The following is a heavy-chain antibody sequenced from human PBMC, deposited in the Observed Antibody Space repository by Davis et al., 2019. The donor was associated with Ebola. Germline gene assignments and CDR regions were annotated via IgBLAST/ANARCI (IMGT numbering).Heavy chain of an antibody. CDR3: ARSTDYYDSSGYTLLDY. CDR2: IYYSGST. D-gene: IGHD3-22*01. J-gene: IGHJ4*02. CDR1: GGSFSVYY. V-gene: IGHV4-59*01. Sequence: MPSETLSPTCAVYGGSFSVYYWSWIRQPPGKGLEWIGYIYYSGSTNYNPSLKSRITISVDTSKNQFSLKLSSVTAADTAVYYCARSTDYYDSSGYTLLDYWGQGTLVTVSS.